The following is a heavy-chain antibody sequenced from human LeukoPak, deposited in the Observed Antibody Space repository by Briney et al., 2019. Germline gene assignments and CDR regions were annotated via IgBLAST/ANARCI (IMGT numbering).Heavy chain of an antibody. CDR3: ATDISSSSWSYNWFDP. CDR1: GGSISSYY. Sequence: SETLSLTCTVSGGSISSYYWSWIRQPPGKGLEWIGYIYYSGGTNYNPSLKSRDTISVDTSKNQFSLKLTSVTAADPAVYYCATDISSSSWSYNWFDPWGQGTLVTVSS. CDR2: IYYSGGT. J-gene: IGHJ5*02. D-gene: IGHD6-13*01. V-gene: IGHV4-59*01.